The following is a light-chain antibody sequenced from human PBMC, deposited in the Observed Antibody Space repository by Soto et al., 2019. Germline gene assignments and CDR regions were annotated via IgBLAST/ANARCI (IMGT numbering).Light chain of an antibody. Sequence: DIVLTQSPGTLSLSPGERATLSCRASQDVKNNYLAWYQQKPGQPPRLLIRGASSRAAGLPDRFSGSGSGTAFTLTINRLEPEDFAVYYCQQYVSSPGTFGQGTKLEI. J-gene: IGKJ2*01. CDR2: GAS. CDR3: QQYVSSPGT. V-gene: IGKV3-20*01. CDR1: QDVKNNY.